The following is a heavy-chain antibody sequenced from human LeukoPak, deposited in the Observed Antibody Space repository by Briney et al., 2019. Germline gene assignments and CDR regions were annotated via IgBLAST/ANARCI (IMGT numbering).Heavy chain of an antibody. V-gene: IGHV3-48*03. J-gene: IGHJ4*02. CDR2: ISSSGSTI. CDR1: GFTFSSYE. D-gene: IGHD3-9*01. CDR3: ARGRAPLRYFDWPW. Sequence: PGGSLRLSCAASGFTFSSYEMNWVRQAPGKGLEWVSYISSSGSTIYYADSVKGRFTISRDNAKNSLYLQMNSLRAEDTAVYYCARGRAPLRYFDWPWWGQGTLVTVSS.